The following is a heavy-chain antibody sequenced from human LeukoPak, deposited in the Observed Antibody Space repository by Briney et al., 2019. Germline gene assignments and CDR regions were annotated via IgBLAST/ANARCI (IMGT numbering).Heavy chain of an antibody. Sequence: GASVKVSCKASGYTFTGYYMHSGRQAPGQGLEWMGRNHSHSGGTNYAQKFQGRVNMTRDTPISTAYMELSRLRSDDTAVYYCARQRRVSSGWYSDYWGQGTVVSVSS. CDR2: NHSHSGGT. CDR3: ARQRRVSSGWYSDY. J-gene: IGHJ4*02. D-gene: IGHD6-19*01. CDR1: GYTFTGYY. V-gene: IGHV1-2*06.